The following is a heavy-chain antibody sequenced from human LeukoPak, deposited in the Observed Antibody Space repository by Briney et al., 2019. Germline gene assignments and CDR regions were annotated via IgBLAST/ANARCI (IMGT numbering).Heavy chain of an antibody. CDR1: GYSFTSYW. V-gene: IGHV5-51*01. D-gene: IGHD1-26*01. Sequence: GESLKISCKGSGYSFTSYWIGWVRQMPGKGLEWMGIIYPGDSDTRYSPSFQGQVTISADKSISTAYLQRSNLKASDTAMYYCARLRATDVPDIDYWGQGTLVTVSS. CDR3: ARLRATDVPDIDY. J-gene: IGHJ4*02. CDR2: IYPGDSDT.